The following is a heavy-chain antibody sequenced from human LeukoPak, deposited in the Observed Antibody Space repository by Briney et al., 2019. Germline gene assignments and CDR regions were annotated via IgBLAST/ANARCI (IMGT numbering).Heavy chain of an antibody. CDR1: GGTFSSYA. CDR2: IIPIFGTA. Sequence: ASVKVSCKASGGTFSSYAISWVRQAPGQGLEWMGGIIPIFGTANYAQKFQGRVTITADKSTSTAYMELSSLRSEDTAVYYCARDDQVFNYYDTSWAAFDIWGQGTMVTVSS. J-gene: IGHJ3*02. V-gene: IGHV1-69*06. CDR3: ARDDQVFNYYDTSWAAFDI. D-gene: IGHD3-22*01.